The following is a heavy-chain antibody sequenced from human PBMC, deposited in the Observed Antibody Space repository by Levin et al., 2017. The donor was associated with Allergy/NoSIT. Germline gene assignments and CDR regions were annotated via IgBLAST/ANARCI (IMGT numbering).Heavy chain of an antibody. CDR2: VSFDGAYI. J-gene: IGHJ4*02. V-gene: IGHV3-30*18. CDR1: GFTFRNYG. Sequence: GGSLRLSCSASGFTFRNYGMHWVRRAPGKGLEWLAVVSFDGAYIKYADPLRGRFTISRDISKNTLFLQMSSLRSEATAVYSCAKDFWPLGRGGEIDSWGQGTLVTVSS. D-gene: IGHD3-16*01. CDR3: AKDFWPLGRGGEIDS.